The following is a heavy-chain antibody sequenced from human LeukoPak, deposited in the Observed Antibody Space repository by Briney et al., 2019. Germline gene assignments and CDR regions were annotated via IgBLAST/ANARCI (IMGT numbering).Heavy chain of an antibody. Sequence: PGGSLRLSCAASGFTFSSYGMHWVRQAPGKGLEGVAFIRYDGSNKYYADSVKGGFTISRDNSKKTLYLQMNSLRAEDTAVYYCAKDAADIVVVPAASALDYWGQGTLVTVSS. CDR1: GFTFSSYG. CDR2: IRYDGSNK. D-gene: IGHD2-2*01. J-gene: IGHJ4*02. V-gene: IGHV3-30*02. CDR3: AKDAADIVVVPAASALDY.